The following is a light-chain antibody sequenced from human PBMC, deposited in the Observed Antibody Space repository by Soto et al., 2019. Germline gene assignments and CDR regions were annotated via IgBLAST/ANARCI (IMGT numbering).Light chain of an antibody. CDR3: QQYNNWPQT. Sequence: EIVLTQSLGTLSLSPGERAALSCRASQSVSSNYLAWYQQKPGQAPRLLIYGASNRATGIPDRFSGSGSGTDFTLTISRLEPEDFAVYYCQQYNNWPQTFGQGTKVDIK. CDR2: GAS. V-gene: IGKV3-20*01. CDR1: QSVSSNY. J-gene: IGKJ1*01.